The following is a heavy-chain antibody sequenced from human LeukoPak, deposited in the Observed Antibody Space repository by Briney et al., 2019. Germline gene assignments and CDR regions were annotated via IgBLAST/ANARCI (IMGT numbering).Heavy chain of an antibody. CDR2: IDTSSTTM. V-gene: IGHV3-48*04. J-gene: IGHJ5*01. CDR1: GLTFSKYS. Sequence: GGSLRLSCAASGLTFSKYSMTWVRQAPGKGLEWVSFIDTSSTTMYYTDSVKGRFTISRDNAKNSLYLQMNSLRVEDTAIYYCARDNWVDCWGQGTLVTVSS. CDR3: ARDNWVDC.